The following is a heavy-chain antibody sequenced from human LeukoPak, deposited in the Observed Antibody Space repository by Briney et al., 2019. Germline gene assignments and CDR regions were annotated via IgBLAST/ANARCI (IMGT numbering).Heavy chain of an antibody. CDR1: GYTFMNYC. D-gene: IGHD6-13*01. CDR2: INPGT. J-gene: IGHJ6*02. V-gene: IGHV1-46*01. CDR3: GRVLLSRATAGTFYYYGVDV. Sequence: GASVKVSCKASGYTFMNYCMHWVRQVPGQGLEWMGMINPGTKYAQKFQGRATMTMDTSTRTVYMELSSLTSEDTAVYYCGRVLLSRATAGTFYYYGVDVWGQGTTVTVSS.